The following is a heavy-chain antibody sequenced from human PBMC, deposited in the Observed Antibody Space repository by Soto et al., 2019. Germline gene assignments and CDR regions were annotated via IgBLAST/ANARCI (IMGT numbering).Heavy chain of an antibody. J-gene: IGHJ1*01. CDR3: VKDESINWYSGHFRH. D-gene: IGHD6-13*01. CDR2: INWNSGSI. V-gene: IGHV3-9*01. Sequence: GGSLRLSCAASGFTFDDYAMHWVRQVPGKGLEWVSGINWNSGSIGYGDSVKGRFAISRDNAKDSLHLQMNSLSAEDTAFYYCVKDESINWYSGHFRHWGQGTLVTVSS. CDR1: GFTFDDYA.